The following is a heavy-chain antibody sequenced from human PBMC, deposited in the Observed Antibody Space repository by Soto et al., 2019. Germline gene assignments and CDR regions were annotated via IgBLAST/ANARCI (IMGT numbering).Heavy chain of an antibody. CDR3: AKRRGAGGHFDY. Sequence: DVQLLESGGGLVQPEGSLRLSCAASGFTFNSYAMGWVRQGPGKGLEWVALVSIGGSTHYADSVRGRFTISRDNSKNTLSLQMNSLTAEDTAVYFCAKRRGAGGHFDYWGQGALVTVSS. J-gene: IGHJ4*02. V-gene: IGHV3-23*01. D-gene: IGHD2-15*01. CDR2: VSIGGST. CDR1: GFTFNSYA.